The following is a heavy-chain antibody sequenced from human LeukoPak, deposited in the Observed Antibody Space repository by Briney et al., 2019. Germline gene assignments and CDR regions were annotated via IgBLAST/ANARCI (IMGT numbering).Heavy chain of an antibody. J-gene: IGHJ4*02. V-gene: IGHV3-7*03. CDR2: INQDGSQK. CDR1: GFAFSSYW. Sequence: PPGGSLRLSCAASGFAFSSYWASWVRQAPGKGLEWVANINQDGSQKHYVDSVRGRFTISRDNAQNSLHLQMNSLRVEDTAVYYCARGEYYYDGGYWGQGTLVTVSS. D-gene: IGHD3-22*01. CDR3: ARGEYYYDGGY.